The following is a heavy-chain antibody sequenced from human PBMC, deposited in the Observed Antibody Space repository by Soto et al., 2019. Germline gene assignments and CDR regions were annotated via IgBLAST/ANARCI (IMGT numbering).Heavy chain of an antibody. J-gene: IGHJ4*02. Sequence: QLQLQESGPGLVKPSETLSLTCTVSGGSISSSSYYWGWIRQPPGKGLEWIGSIYYSGSTYYNPSLKSRVTISVDTSKNQFSLKLSSVTAADTAVYYCARLGYGSGSYYFDYWGQGTLVTVSS. V-gene: IGHV4-39*01. D-gene: IGHD3-10*01. CDR3: ARLGYGSGSYYFDY. CDR2: IYYSGST. CDR1: GGSISSSSYY.